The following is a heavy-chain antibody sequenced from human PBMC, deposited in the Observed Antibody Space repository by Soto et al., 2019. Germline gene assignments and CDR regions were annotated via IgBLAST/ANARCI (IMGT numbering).Heavy chain of an antibody. CDR2: AYYSGDT. D-gene: IGHD2-8*01. CDR1: GGSISRYY. V-gene: IGHV4-59*01. Sequence: SETLSLTCSVSGGSISRYYWSWIRQPPGKGLEWIGYAYYSGDTGYNPSLKSRVTMAVDTSKSQVSLKLSSVTAADTAVYYCARDRSTYGGGGTGEVKENWFDPWGQGALVTVS. CDR3: ARDRSTYGGGGTGEVKENWFDP. J-gene: IGHJ5*02.